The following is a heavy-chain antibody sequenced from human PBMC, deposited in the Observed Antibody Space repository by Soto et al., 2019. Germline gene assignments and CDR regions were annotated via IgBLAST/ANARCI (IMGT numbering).Heavy chain of an antibody. CDR3: ARDWHYYDSSGYPRVYGMDV. CDR1: GGSISPYY. D-gene: IGHD3-22*01. CDR2: IYYSGNT. Sequence: SETLSLTCTVSGGSISPYYWSWIRQPPGKGLEWIGYIYYSGNTEYNPSLKSRVNISVDTSKNQFSLKLSSVTAADTAVYYCARDWHYYDSSGYPRVYGMDVWGQGTTVTVSS. V-gene: IGHV4-59*01. J-gene: IGHJ6*02.